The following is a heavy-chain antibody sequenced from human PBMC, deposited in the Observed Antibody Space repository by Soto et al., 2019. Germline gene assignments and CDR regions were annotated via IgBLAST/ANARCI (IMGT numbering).Heavy chain of an antibody. V-gene: IGHV4-39*01. CDR1: GGSISSSTYY. J-gene: IGHJ4*02. CDR3: AREFSSGWYGLDY. CDR2: IFYRGST. D-gene: IGHD6-19*01. Sequence: QLQLQESGPGLVKPSETLSLTCTVSGGSISSSTYYWGWVRQPPGKGLEWIGIIFYRGSTYHNPSLKSRVTISVDTSNNQFSLKLSSVTAADTAVYYCAREFSSGWYGLDYWGQGTLVTVSS.